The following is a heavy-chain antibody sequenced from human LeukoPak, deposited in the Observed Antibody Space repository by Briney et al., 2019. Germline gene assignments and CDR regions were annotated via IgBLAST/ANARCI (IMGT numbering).Heavy chain of an antibody. CDR2: IDYSGGA. D-gene: IGHD2-8*01. J-gene: IGHJ6*03. CDR3: PRVPRGRMVSSYYMTV. Sequence: PSETLSLTCTVSGASVNSHCWSWIRQPPGKGLEWIGNIDYSGGANYNPSLKSRVTMSLETSRNQVSLNLISVNAADTALYSCPRVPRGRMVSSYYMTVWGIGPRSPSP. V-gene: IGHV4-59*02. CDR1: GASVNSHC.